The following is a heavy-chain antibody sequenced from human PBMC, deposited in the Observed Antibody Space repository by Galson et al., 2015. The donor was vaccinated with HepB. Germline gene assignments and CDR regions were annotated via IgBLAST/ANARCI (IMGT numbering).Heavy chain of an antibody. J-gene: IGHJ4*02. CDR1: GFSFSSYT. D-gene: IGHD1-26*01. V-gene: IGHV3-69-1*02. CDR3: ARDPEQAIVGVTCLDL. Sequence: SLRLSCAASGFSFSSYTMNWVRQAPGKGLEWVSAISSTSYTHYPDSVKGRFVISRDNAKNVVYLQMNSLREEDTAIYYCARDPEQAIVGVTCLDLWGQGTPVTVSS. CDR2: ISSTSYT.